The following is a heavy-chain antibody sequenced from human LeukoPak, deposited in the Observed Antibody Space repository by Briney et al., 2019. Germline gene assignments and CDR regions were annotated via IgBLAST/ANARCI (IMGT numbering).Heavy chain of an antibody. CDR2: ISRNNGHT. V-gene: IGHV1-18*01. D-gene: IGHD3-3*01. CDR3: ARDGFYDFWSGNYTGDWLDP. CDR1: GYTFTSFG. Sequence: EASVKVSCKASGYTFTSFGISWVRQAPGQGLEWMGWISRNNGHTKYSQTFQDRVTMTTDTMSTVSMELRSLRPDDTAVYYCARDGFYDFWSGNYTGDWLDPWGQGTLVTVSS. J-gene: IGHJ5*02.